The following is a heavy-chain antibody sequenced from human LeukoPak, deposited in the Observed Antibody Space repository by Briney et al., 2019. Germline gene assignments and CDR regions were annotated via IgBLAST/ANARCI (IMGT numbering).Heavy chain of an antibody. CDR3: ARGHHRYSSSWYRY. D-gene: IGHD6-13*01. CDR2: ISSSSSYI. Sequence: GGSLRLSCAASGFTFSSYSMNWVRQAPGKGLEWVSSISSSSSYIYYADSVKGRFTISRDNAKSSLYLQMNSLRAEDTAVYYCARGHHRYSSSWYRYWGQGTLVTVSS. J-gene: IGHJ4*02. CDR1: GFTFSSYS. V-gene: IGHV3-21*01.